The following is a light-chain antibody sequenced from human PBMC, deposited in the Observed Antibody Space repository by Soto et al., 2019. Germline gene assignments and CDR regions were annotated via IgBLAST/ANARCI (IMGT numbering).Light chain of an antibody. V-gene: IGKV1-5*03. CDR1: QSISSW. CDR3: QHYYGYLS. CDR2: QAS. Sequence: DIQMTQSPSTLSASVGDRVTITCRASQSISSWLAWYQQKPGKAPQLLIYQASSLETGVPSRFSGSGFGTEFTLTISSLQPDDFANYYCQHYYGYLSFGPGTKVEIK. J-gene: IGKJ3*01.